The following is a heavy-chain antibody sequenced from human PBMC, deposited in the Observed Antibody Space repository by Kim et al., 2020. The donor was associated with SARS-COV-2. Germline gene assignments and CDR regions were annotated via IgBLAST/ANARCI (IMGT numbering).Heavy chain of an antibody. CDR1: GYIFTSFD. CDR3: AREMVRGLKNWFDP. CDR2: VNPYSGNT. Sequence: ASVKVSCKASGYIFTSFDLNWVRQAPGQGLEWMGWVNPYSGNTAYAQRFQGRVTMTRNTSINTAYMELSSLRSEDTAVYYCAREMVRGLKNWFDPWGQGTLVTVSS. J-gene: IGHJ5*02. D-gene: IGHD3-10*01. V-gene: IGHV1-8*01.